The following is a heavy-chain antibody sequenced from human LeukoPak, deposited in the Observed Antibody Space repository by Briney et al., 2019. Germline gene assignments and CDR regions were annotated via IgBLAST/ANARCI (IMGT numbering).Heavy chain of an antibody. Sequence: VKVSCKASGGTFSSYAISWVRQAPGQGLEWMGGIIPIFGTANYAQKFQGRVTITTDESTSTAYMELSSLRSEDTAVYYCASALGPGIAVAASFDYWGQGTLVTVSS. CDR2: IIPIFGTA. CDR3: ASALGPGIAVAASFDY. D-gene: IGHD6-19*01. J-gene: IGHJ4*02. V-gene: IGHV1-69*13. CDR1: GGTFSSYA.